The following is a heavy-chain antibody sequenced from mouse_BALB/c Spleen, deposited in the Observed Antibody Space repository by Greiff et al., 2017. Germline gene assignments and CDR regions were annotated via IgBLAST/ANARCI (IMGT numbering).Heavy chain of an antibody. Sequence: EVKLQESGPELVKPGASVKMSCKASGYTFTSYVMHWVKQKPGQGLEWIGYINPYNDGTKYNEKFKGKATLTSDKSSSTAYMELSSLTSEDSAVYYCARRDMITGYYFDYWGQGTTLTVSS. J-gene: IGHJ2*01. CDR3: ARRDMITGYYFDY. V-gene: IGHV1-14*01. D-gene: IGHD2-4*01. CDR1: GYTFTSYV. CDR2: INPYNDGT.